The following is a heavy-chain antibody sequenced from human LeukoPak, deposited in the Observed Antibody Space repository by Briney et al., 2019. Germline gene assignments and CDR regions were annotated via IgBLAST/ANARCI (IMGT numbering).Heavy chain of an antibody. J-gene: IGHJ3*02. Sequence: SETLSLTCAVYIDSFSNYHWNWIRQTPAKGMEWIGEVNESGGTNISPSLRSRVILSVDTSKNQFSLKLSSVTAADTAVYYCAREPVVTAMRPEAFDIWGQGTMVTVSS. CDR2: VNESGGT. V-gene: IGHV4-34*01. CDR3: AREPVVTAMRPEAFDI. D-gene: IGHD2-21*02. CDR1: IDSFSNYH.